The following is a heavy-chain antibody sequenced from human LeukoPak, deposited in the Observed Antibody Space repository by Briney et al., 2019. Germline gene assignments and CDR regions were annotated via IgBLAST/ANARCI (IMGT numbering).Heavy chain of an antibody. J-gene: IGHJ6*02. CDR3: ARDGNPAAIVEGRIYYYGMDV. CDR1: GFTFSSYA. V-gene: IGHV3-30*04. Sequence: GGSLRLSCAASGFTFSSYAMHWVRQAPGKGLEWVAVISYDGSNKYYADSVKGRFTISRDNSKNTLYLQMNSLRAEDTAVYYCARDGNPAAIVEGRIYYYGMDVWGQGTTVTVSS. CDR2: ISYDGSNK. D-gene: IGHD2-2*01.